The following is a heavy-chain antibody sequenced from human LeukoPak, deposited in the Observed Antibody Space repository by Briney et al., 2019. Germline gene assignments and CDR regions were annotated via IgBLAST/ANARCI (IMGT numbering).Heavy chain of an antibody. V-gene: IGHV4-59*08. CDR1: GGSISTYY. J-gene: IGHJ6*02. Sequence: SETLSLTCAVSGGSISTYYWSWIRQSPGKGLDWIGYIHDTGSTNYNPSLKSRVSISVDRSKSQFSLHLSSVTAADTAVYFCARVEPYSYYFGMDVWGRGTTVTVSS. D-gene: IGHD1-26*01. CDR3: ARVEPYSYYFGMDV. CDR2: IHDTGST.